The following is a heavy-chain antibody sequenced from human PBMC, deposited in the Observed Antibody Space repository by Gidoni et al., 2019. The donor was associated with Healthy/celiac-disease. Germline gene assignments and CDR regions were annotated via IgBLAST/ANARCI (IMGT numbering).Heavy chain of an antibody. Sequence: EVQLVQSGAEVKKPGASLKISCKGSGYSFTSSWIGWVRQMPGKGLEWMGIIYPGDSDTRYSPSFQGQVTISADKSISTAYLQWSSLKASDTAMYYCARILGRIAVAGTSWFDPWGQGTLVTVSS. CDR3: ARILGRIAVAGTSWFDP. CDR2: IYPGDSDT. J-gene: IGHJ5*02. D-gene: IGHD6-19*01. CDR1: GYSFTSSW. V-gene: IGHV5-51*01.